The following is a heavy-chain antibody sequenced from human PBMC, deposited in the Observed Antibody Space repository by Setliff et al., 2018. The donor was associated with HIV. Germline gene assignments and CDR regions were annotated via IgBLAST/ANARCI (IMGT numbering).Heavy chain of an antibody. J-gene: IGHJ4*02. CDR2: INHSGST. Sequence: SETLSLTCAVYGGSFSGYYWTWIRQSPGKGLEWIGEINHSGSTNYNPSLKSRVTISVDTSKKQFSLNLRSVTAADTAVYYCARGLTARRVGNFDYWGRGTLVTVSS. V-gene: IGHV4-34*01. D-gene: IGHD6-6*01. CDR1: GGSFSGYY. CDR3: ARGLTARRVGNFDY.